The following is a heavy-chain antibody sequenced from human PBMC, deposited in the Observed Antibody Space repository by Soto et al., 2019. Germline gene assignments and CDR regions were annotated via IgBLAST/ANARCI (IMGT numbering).Heavy chain of an antibody. J-gene: IGHJ4*02. D-gene: IGHD3-9*01. CDR2: TYSGGST. V-gene: IGHV3-53*01. CDR3: ASEHYDILTGYHFDY. CDR1: GFTVSSNY. Sequence: PGGSLRLSCAASGFTVSSNYMSWVRQAPGKGLEWVSVTYSGGSTYYADSVKGRFTISRDNSKNTLYLQMNSLRAEDTAVYYYASEHYDILTGYHFDYWGQGTLVTV.